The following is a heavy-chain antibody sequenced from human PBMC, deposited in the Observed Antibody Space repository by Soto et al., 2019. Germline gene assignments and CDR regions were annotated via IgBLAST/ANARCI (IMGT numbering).Heavy chain of an antibody. D-gene: IGHD6-19*01. J-gene: IGHJ4*02. Sequence: GGALSISCVTSGFSFSNYDTSLVRQAPGECVEWVSSIAGIGSGAYYADSVKCFFIFSRDNSENTLYLQMYSLRPEDTVVYYCAKERPWQWLAHFDYWGQRTGVTVSS. V-gene: IGHV3-23*01. CDR1: GFSFSNYD. CDR3: AKERPWQWLAHFDY. CDR2: IAGIGSGA.